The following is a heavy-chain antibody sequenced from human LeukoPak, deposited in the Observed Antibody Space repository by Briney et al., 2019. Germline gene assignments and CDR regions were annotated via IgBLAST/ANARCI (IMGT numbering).Heavy chain of an antibody. CDR3: TTYKNWVAGDV. V-gene: IGHV3-7*01. Sequence: GGSLRLSCAASGFTFSDYWMSWVRQAPGKGPEWVATIKQDGSEEHYVDSVKGRFTVSRDNARNSLFLQVNSLRVEGTAVYYCTTYKNWVAGDVWGQGTTVSVSS. D-gene: IGHD7-27*01. CDR1: GFTFSDYW. J-gene: IGHJ6*02. CDR2: IKQDGSEE.